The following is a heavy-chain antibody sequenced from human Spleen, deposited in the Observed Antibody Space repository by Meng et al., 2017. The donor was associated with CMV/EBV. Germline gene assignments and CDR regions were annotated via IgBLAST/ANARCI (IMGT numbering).Heavy chain of an antibody. CDR1: GFTFSSYS. J-gene: IGHJ4*02. D-gene: IGHD4-23*01. Sequence: GESLKISCAASGFTFSSYSMNWVRQAPGKGLEWVSSISSSSSYIYYADSVKGRFTISRDNAKNSLYLQMNSLRAEDTALYYCARVLGTHFDYWGPGTLVTVSS. CDR3: ARVLGTHFDY. CDR2: ISSSSSYI. V-gene: IGHV3-21*01.